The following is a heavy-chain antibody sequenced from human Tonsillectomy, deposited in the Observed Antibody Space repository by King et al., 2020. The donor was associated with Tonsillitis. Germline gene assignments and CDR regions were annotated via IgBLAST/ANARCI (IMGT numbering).Heavy chain of an antibody. CDR2: MYSSGRT. J-gene: IGHJ4*02. Sequence: QLQESGPGLVKSSETLSLNCTVSGGSIIGYYWNWIRQPAGKGLEWIGRMYSSGRTTYNPSLESRVTMSVDTSKNQFSLTLTSVTAADTAVYYCARDDGGYDSIFNFVYWGLGTLVTVAS. CDR1: GGSIIGYY. V-gene: IGHV4-4*07. D-gene: IGHD5-12*01. CDR3: ARDDGGYDSIFNFVY.